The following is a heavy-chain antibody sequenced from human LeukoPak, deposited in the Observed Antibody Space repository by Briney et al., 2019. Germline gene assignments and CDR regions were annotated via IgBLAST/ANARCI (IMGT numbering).Heavy chain of an antibody. CDR2: IYYSAGT. J-gene: IGHJ4*02. D-gene: IGHD1-14*01. V-gene: IGHV4-31*03. CDR3: ARAPLTHGNFVY. Sequence: SETLSLTCTVSGDSISSGGYYWSWIRQHPGKGLEWIGYIYYSAGTYYNPSLKSRVTISVDTSKNQFSLKLSSVTAADTAVYYCARAPLTHGNFVYWGQGTLVTVSS. CDR1: GDSISSGGYY.